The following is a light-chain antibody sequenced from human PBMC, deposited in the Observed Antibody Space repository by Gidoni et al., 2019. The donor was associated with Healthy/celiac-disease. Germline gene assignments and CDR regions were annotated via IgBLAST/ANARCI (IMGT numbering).Light chain of an antibody. CDR3: SSYTSSSTFYVV. J-gene: IGLJ2*01. Sequence: QSALTQPASVSGAPGQSTTISCTGTSSDVGGYNYVSWYQQHPGNAPKLMIYEVSNRPSGVSNRFAGSKSGNAASLTSSGLQAEDEADYYCSSYTSSSTFYVVFGGGTKLTVL. V-gene: IGLV2-14*01. CDR2: EVS. CDR1: SSDVGGYNY.